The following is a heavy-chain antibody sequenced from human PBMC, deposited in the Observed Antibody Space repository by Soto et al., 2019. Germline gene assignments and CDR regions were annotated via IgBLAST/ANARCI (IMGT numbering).Heavy chain of an antibody. J-gene: IGHJ6*02. D-gene: IGHD4-17*01. V-gene: IGHV1-58*01. CDR2: IVVGSGIT. Sequence: SVKVSCKASGFTLTDSAVQWVRQARGQRLEWIGWIVVGSGITNYAQKFQERVTITWDLSTSTAYMELSSLRPEDTAVYYCAAGSQQVGYGTRYNYFYGMDVWGQGTTVNVSS. CDR1: GFTLTDSA. CDR3: AAGSQQVGYGTRYNYFYGMDV.